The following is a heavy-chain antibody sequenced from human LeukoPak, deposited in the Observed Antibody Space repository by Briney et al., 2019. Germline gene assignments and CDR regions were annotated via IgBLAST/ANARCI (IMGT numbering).Heavy chain of an antibody. J-gene: IGHJ3*02. Sequence: SETLSLTCTVSGGSISSYYWSWIRQPPGKGLEWIGYIYYSGSTNYNPSLKSRVTISVDTSKNQFSLKLSSVTAADTAVYYCAGGQILTMIVGSDAFDIWGQGTMVTVSS. CDR2: IYYSGST. D-gene: IGHD3-22*01. CDR1: GGSISSYY. CDR3: AGGQILTMIVGSDAFDI. V-gene: IGHV4-59*01.